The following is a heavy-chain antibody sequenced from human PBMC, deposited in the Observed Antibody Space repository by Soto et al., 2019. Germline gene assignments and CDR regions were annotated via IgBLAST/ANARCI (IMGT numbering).Heavy chain of an antibody. J-gene: IGHJ4*02. V-gene: IGHV3-23*01. Sequence: GSLRLSCAASGFTFSNYAMSWVRQAPGKGLEWVSSITSSGGGTYYADSVKGRFTVSRDNSKNMLYLQMNSLRADDSAVYFCAKDSSAAFDYWGQGTVVTVSS. CDR1: GFTFSNYA. D-gene: IGHD6-25*01. CDR3: AKDSSAAFDY. CDR2: ITSSGGGT.